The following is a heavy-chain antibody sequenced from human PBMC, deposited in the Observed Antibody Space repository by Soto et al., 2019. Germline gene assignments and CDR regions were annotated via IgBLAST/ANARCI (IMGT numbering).Heavy chain of an antibody. J-gene: IGHJ5*02. CDR1: GYSFTNYW. CDR2: IDPVDSYT. D-gene: IGHD6-13*01. Sequence: GESLKISCKGSGYSFTNYWISWVRRMPGKGLEWMGNIDPVDSYTNYGPSFQGHVTFSVDTSISTAYLQWSSLKASDTAMYYCARIESIARNWFDPWGQGTLVTVPQ. CDR3: ARIESIARNWFDP. V-gene: IGHV5-10-1*01.